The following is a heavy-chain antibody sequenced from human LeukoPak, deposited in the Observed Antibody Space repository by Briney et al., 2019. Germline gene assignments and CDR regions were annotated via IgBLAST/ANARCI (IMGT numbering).Heavy chain of an antibody. D-gene: IGHD6-19*01. CDR2: IYYSGST. Sequence: PSETLSLTCTVSGGSISSYYWSWIRQPPGKGLEWIGYIYYSGSTNYNPSLKSRVTISVDTSKNQFSLKLSSVTAADTAVYYCARGGAVAGKGNWFDPWGQGTLVTVSS. J-gene: IGHJ5*02. CDR3: ARGGAVAGKGNWFDP. V-gene: IGHV4-59*01. CDR1: GGSISSYY.